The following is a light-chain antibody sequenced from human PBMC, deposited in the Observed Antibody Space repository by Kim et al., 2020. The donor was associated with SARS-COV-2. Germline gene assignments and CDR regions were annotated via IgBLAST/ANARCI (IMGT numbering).Light chain of an antibody. CDR3: LQHNTYPYT. CDR2: AAS. V-gene: IGKV1-17*03. J-gene: IGKJ2*01. Sequence: SASVGDSVTITCRTSQGISDAVAWFQQKPGKVPKRLIYAASNLHSGVPSRFSGSGSGTEFILTISSLQPEDFATYYCLQHNTYPYTFGQGTKLEI. CDR1: QGISDA.